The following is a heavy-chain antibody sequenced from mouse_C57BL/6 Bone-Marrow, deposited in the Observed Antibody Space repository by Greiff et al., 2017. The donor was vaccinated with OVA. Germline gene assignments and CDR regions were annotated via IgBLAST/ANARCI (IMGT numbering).Heavy chain of an antibody. D-gene: IGHD1-1*01. J-gene: IGHJ4*01. CDR3: ARGYYGDYAMDY. Sequence: EVHLVESGGGLVKPGGSLKLSCAASGFTFSSYAMSWVRQTPEKRLEWVATISDGGSYTYYPDNVKGRFTISRDNAKNNLYLQMSHLKSEDTAMYYCARGYYGDYAMDYWGQGTSVTVSS. CDR2: ISDGGSYT. V-gene: IGHV5-4*01. CDR1: GFTFSSYA.